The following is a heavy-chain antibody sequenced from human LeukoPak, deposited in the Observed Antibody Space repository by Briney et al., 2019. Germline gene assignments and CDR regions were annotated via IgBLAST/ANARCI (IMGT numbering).Heavy chain of an antibody. J-gene: IGHJ4*02. CDR3: GSSNLLTGYYFLNF. CDR2: IYAAGGT. Sequence: GGSLRLSCAASGSTVSDNYMTWVRQAPGKGLEWVSLIYAAGGTYFADSVRGRFTISRDNSKNTVYLQMNNLGVDDTAVYYCGSSNLLTGYYFLNFWGQGTLVTVSS. D-gene: IGHD3-9*01. V-gene: IGHV3-66*01. CDR1: GSTVSDNY.